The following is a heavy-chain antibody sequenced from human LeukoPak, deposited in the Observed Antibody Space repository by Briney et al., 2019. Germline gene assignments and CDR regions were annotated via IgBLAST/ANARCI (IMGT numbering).Heavy chain of an antibody. CDR1: GYTFTGYY. V-gene: IGHV1-2*02. CDR3: ARSLQQLDHYFDY. J-gene: IGHJ4*02. D-gene: IGHD6-13*01. CDR2: INPNSGGT. Sequence: ASVKVSCKASGYTFTGYYMHWVRQAPGQGLEWMGWINPNSGGTNYAQKFQGRVTMTRDTSISTAYMELSRLRSDDTAVYYCARSLQQLDHYFDYWGQGTLVTVSS.